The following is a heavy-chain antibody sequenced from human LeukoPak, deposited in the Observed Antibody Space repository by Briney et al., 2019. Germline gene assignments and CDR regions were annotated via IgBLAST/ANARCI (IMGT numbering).Heavy chain of an antibody. CDR3: ARVGYCSGGSCPPARDYYYYGTDV. J-gene: IGHJ6*02. CDR2: INHSGST. D-gene: IGHD2-15*01. Sequence: PSETLSLTCAVYGGSFSGYYWSWIRQPPGKGLEWIGEINHSGSTNYNPSLKSRVTISVDTSKNQFSLKLSSVTAADTAVYYCARVGYCSGGSCPPARDYYYYGTDVWGQGTTVTVSS. V-gene: IGHV4-34*01. CDR1: GGSFSGYY.